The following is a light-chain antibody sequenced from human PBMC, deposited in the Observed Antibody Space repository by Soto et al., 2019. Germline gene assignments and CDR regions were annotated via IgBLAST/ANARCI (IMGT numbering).Light chain of an antibody. CDR2: DAS. V-gene: IGKV1-5*01. Sequence: DIQMTQSPSTLSASGGDRVTITCRASQSLNNYLAWYQQKPGKAPKLLIYDASTLERGVPSRFGGTGSGTEFTLTISSLQPDDFATYYCQQYYRSSITFGQGTRLEIK. CDR1: QSLNNY. J-gene: IGKJ5*01. CDR3: QQYYRSSIT.